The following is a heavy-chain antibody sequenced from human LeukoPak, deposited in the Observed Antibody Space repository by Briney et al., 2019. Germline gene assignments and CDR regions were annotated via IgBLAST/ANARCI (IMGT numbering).Heavy chain of an antibody. J-gene: IGHJ4*02. D-gene: IGHD1-26*01. CDR2: ISAYNGNT. CDR3: ARAGDIVGGDY. V-gene: IGHV1-18*04. Sequence: ASVKVSCKASGYTFTDYYMHWVRQAPGQGLEWMGWISAYNGNTNYAQKLQGRVTMTTDTSTSTAYMELRSLRSDDTAVYYCARAGDIVGGDYWGQGTLVTVSS. CDR1: GYTFTDYY.